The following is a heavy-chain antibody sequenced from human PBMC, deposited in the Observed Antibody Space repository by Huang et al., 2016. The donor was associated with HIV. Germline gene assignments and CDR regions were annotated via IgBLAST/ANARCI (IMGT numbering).Heavy chain of an antibody. J-gene: IGHJ4*02. V-gene: IGHV4-39*01. D-gene: IGHD6-19*01. CDR2: IYYSGST. Sequence: QLQLQESGPGLVKPSETLSLTCTVSGGSISSSSYYWGWLRQPPGKGLEWIGSIYYSGSTYYNPALKSLVTISGDTSKNQFSLKLSSVTAADTAVYYCARLPGSSGWYFYFDYWGQGTLVTVSS. CDR3: ARLPGSSGWYFYFDY. CDR1: GGSISSSSYY.